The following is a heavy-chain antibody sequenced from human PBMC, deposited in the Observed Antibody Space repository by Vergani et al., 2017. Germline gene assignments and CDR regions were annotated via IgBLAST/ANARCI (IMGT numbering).Heavy chain of an antibody. CDR2: IYHSGST. CDR3: ARERGRGDRGYDHEY. Sequence: QVQLQESGPGLVKPSETLSLTCTVSGYSISSGDYWGWIRQPPGKGLEWIGSIYHSGSTYYNPSLKSRVTISVDTSKNQFSLKLSTVTAADTAVYYCARERGRGDRGYDHEYWGQGTLVTVSS. D-gene: IGHD5-12*01. J-gene: IGHJ4*02. V-gene: IGHV4-38-2*02. CDR1: GYSISSGDY.